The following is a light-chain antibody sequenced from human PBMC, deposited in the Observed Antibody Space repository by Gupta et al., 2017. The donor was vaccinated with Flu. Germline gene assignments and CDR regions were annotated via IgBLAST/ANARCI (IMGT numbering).Light chain of an antibody. V-gene: IGKV3-20*01. CDR1: QSSKRNY. CDR3: QHERSSLHT. CDR2: GAF. J-gene: IGKJ2*01. Sequence: LLTHFPGTLSLSPGQRATRSCRTSQSSKRNYLAWYQQKPGQAPRLLIFGAFSRATGIPDRFSGSGSATDFTLTIIRLEPEDFAMYYCQHERSSLHTFGQGTKAEIK.